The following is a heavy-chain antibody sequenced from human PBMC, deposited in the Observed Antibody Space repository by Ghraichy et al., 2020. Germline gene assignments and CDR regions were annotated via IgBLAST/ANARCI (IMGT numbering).Heavy chain of an antibody. J-gene: IGHJ5*02. Sequence: SCAVYGGSFSGYCWSWIRQTPGKGLEWIGEINHSGSTNYNPSLKSRVTISKDTSKNQFSLKLSSVTAADTAVYYCARWQQQLVRSWFDPWGQGTLVTVSS. CDR3: ARWQQQLVRSWFDP. V-gene: IGHV4-34*01. CDR2: INHSGST. CDR1: GGSFSGYC. D-gene: IGHD6-13*01.